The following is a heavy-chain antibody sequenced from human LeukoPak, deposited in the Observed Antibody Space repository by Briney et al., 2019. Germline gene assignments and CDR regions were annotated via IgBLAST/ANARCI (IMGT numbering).Heavy chain of an antibody. CDR2: IYSGGST. CDR1: EITVSNSF. J-gene: IGHJ3*02. V-gene: IGHV3-53*01. Sequence: QPGGSLRLSCAASEITVSNSFMSWVRRAPGKGLQWVSVIYSGGSTYYADSVKGRFTISRDTSKNTLYLEMNTLRAEDTAVYYCARGGGAYCGSDCLRAFDIWGQGTMVTVSS. D-gene: IGHD2-21*02. CDR3: ARGGGAYCGSDCLRAFDI.